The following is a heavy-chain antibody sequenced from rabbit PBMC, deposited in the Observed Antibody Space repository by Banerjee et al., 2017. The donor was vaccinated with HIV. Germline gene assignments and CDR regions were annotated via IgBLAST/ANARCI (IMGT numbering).Heavy chain of an antibody. V-gene: IGHV1S45*01. CDR3: ARDPYGRTTVVDSDYFIL. J-gene: IGHJ4*01. CDR2: IYAGSSGNG. Sequence: QEQLVESGGGLVQPEGSLTLTCTASGFSFSSRYWSCWVRQAPGKGLEWIACIYAGSSGNGWHASWAKGRFTMSKTSSTTVTLQMTSLTAADTATYFCARDPYGRTTVVDSDYFILWGPGTLVTVS. D-gene: IGHD5-1*01. CDR1: GFSFSSRYW.